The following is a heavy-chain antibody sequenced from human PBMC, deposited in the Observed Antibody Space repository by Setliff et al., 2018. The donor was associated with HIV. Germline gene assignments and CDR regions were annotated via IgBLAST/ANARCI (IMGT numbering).Heavy chain of an antibody. D-gene: IGHD6-19*01. CDR2: IIPIFGTA. J-gene: IGHJ1*01. CDR3: ARVAVPGLAYFPH. V-gene: IGHV1-46*01. Sequence: ASVKVSCKASGYTFTSYYMHWVRQAPGQGLEWMGGIIPIFGTANYAQNLQGRVTITRDTSTNTVYMEMSGLRSEDTAVFYCARVAVPGLAYFPHWGQGTLVTVSS. CDR1: GYTFTSYY.